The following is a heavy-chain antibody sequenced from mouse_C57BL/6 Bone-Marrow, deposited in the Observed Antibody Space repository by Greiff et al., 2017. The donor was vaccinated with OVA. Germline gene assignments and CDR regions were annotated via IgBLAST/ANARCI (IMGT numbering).Heavy chain of an antibody. D-gene: IGHD1-1*01. CDR2: ISYSGSN. J-gene: IGHJ2*01. V-gene: IGHV3-8*01. CDR1: GYSITSDY. CDR3: ARRITHYFAY. Sequence: DVKLQESGPGLAKPSQTLSLTCSVTGYSITSDYWNWIRKFPGNKLEYMGYISYSGSNNYNPSLKSRISITRDTSKNQYYLLLNSVTTEDTATYYCARRITHYFAYWAQGTTLTVSS.